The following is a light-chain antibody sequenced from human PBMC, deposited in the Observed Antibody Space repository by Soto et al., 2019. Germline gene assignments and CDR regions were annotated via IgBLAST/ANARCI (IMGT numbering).Light chain of an antibody. J-gene: IGKJ1*01. V-gene: IGKV3-15*01. CDR2: GAS. CDR1: QSVSSN. Sequence: IVMTQSPATLSVSPGERATLSCRASQSVSSNFAWYQQKPGQAPRLLIYGASTRASDIPVRFSGSGSGTEFTLTISSLQSEDFAVYSCQQYNSWPRTFGQGTKVEIK. CDR3: QQYNSWPRT.